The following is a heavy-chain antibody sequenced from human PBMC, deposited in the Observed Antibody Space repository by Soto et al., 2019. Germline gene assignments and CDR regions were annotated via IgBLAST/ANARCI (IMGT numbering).Heavy chain of an antibody. CDR3: ARDMEFDYYDSSGLGPPSYYYGMDV. CDR1: GGSVSSGGYY. CDR2: IYYSGST. Sequence: SETLSLTCTVSGGSVSSGGYYWSWIRQHPGKGLEWIGYIYYSGSTYYNPSLKSRVTISVDTSKNQFSLKLSSVTAADTAVYYCARDMEFDYYDSSGLGPPSYYYGMDVWGQGTTVTVSS. V-gene: IGHV4-31*03. J-gene: IGHJ6*02. D-gene: IGHD3-22*01.